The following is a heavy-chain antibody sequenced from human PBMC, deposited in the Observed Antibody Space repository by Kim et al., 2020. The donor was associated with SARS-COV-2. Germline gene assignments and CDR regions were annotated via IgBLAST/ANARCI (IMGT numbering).Heavy chain of an antibody. V-gene: IGHV1-18*01. CDR3: APYYDSNSYRGQWD. J-gene: IGHJ4*01. CDR1: GYSFSNYG. Sequence: ASVKVSCKASGYSFSNYGLVWARQAPGQGLEWMGWISSNSGHTKYAKNVQGRVTLTPDTSTNPGYMELSSLRSDDTAVYYCAPYYDSNSYRGQWDWGQGTPVTVSS. D-gene: IGHD3-22*01. CDR2: ISSNSGHT.